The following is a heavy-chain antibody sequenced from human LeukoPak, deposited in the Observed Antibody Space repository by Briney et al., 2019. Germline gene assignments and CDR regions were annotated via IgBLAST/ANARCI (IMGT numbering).Heavy chain of an antibody. J-gene: IGHJ4*02. CDR3: ASSILRGGYGDYDY. CDR2: ISGSGDST. CDR1: GFTFSDYV. D-gene: IGHD3-10*01. Sequence: GGSLRLSCAASGFTFSDYVMSWVRQAPGTGLEWVSAISGSGDSTYYSDSVKARFTSSRDNSRNTVYLQIHSLRAEDTAIYYCASSILRGGYGDYDYWGQGTQVIVSS. V-gene: IGHV3-23*01.